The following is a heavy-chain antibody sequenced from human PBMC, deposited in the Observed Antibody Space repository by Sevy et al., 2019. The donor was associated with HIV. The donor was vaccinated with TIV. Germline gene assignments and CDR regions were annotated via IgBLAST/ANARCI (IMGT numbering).Heavy chain of an antibody. CDR3: ARDQIEETTFKKYYYGMDV. D-gene: IGHD1-1*01. Sequence: SETLSLTCAVYGESFSGYYWTWIRQPPGKGLEWIGEINHSGNTKYTPSLKSRVTISVDTSKNQFSLKLTSVTAADTAVYYCARDQIEETTFKKYYYGMDVWGQGTTVTVSS. CDR1: GESFSGYY. CDR2: INHSGNT. V-gene: IGHV4-34*01. J-gene: IGHJ6*02.